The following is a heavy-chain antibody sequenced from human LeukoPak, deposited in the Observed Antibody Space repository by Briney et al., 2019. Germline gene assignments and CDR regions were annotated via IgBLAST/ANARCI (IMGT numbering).Heavy chain of an antibody. D-gene: IGHD6-13*01. Sequence: GGSLRLSCAASRFTFSSYSMNWVRQAPGKGLEWVSSISSSRSYIYYADSVKGRFTISRDNAKNSLYLQMNSLRAEDTAVYYCAREGSSSWYRGRLDYWGQGTLVTVSS. CDR2: ISSSRSYI. CDR3: AREGSSSWYRGRLDY. V-gene: IGHV3-21*01. J-gene: IGHJ4*02. CDR1: RFTFSSYS.